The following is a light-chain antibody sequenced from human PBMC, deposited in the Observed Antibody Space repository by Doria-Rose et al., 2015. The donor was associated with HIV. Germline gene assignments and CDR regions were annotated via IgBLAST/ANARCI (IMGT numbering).Light chain of an antibody. Sequence: EIGLTQSPGTLSLSPGERATLSCRASQRFSSTYLAWYQQKPGQAPSLLIYDGSTRATGIPDRFSASGSGTDFTLTINRLEPEDCALYYCHQYGTSWTFGQGTKVEI. J-gene: IGKJ1*01. CDR1: QRFSSTY. V-gene: IGKV3-20*01. CDR2: DGS. CDR3: HQYGTSWT.